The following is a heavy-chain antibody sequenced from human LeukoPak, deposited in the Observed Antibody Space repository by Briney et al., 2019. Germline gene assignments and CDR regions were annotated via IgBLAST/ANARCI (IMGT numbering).Heavy chain of an antibody. J-gene: IGHJ6*02. CDR2: TYYRSKWYN. D-gene: IGHD5-12*01. V-gene: IGHV6-1*01. CDR3: ARDPLTRGIWLQAGYYYGMDV. CDR1: GDSVSSNSAA. Sequence: SQTLSLTCAISGDSVSSNSAAWNWIRQSPSRGLEWLGRTYYRSKWYNDYAVSVKSRITINPDTSENQFSLQLNSVTPEDTAVYYCARDPLTRGIWLQAGYYYGMDVWGQGTTVTVSS.